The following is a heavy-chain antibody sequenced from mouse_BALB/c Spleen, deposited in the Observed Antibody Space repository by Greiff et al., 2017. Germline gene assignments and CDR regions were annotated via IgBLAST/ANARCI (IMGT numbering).Heavy chain of an antibody. V-gene: IGHV1-80*01. CDR1: GYAFSSYW. CDR3: ARLQLQPYAMDY. J-gene: IGHJ4*01. Sequence: QVQLQQSGAELVRPGSSVTISCTASGYAFSSYWMNWVKQSPGQGLEWIGQIYPGDGDTNYTAKFKGKATLTADKSSSTAFMQLSSLTSEDSAVYFCARLQLQPYAMDYWGQGTSVTVSS. CDR2: IYPGDGDT. D-gene: IGHD1-2*01.